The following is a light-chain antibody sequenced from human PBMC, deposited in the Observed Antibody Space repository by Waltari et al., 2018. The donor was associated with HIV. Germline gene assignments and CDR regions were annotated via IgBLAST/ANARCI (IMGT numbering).Light chain of an antibody. J-gene: IGLJ3*02. CDR3: SSYTTTSTLWV. CDR1: SSDVGSYNR. Sequence: QSALTQPPSVSGSPGQSVTLSCTRTSSDVGSYNRVSWYQQFPGKAPKLLIHEVSNRPSGVPDRFSGSKSGNTASLTISGLQADDEADYYCSSYTTTSTLWVFGGGTKLTVL. CDR2: EVS. V-gene: IGLV2-18*02.